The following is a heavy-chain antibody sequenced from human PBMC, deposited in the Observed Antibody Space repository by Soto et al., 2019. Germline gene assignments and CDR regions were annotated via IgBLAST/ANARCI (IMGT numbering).Heavy chain of an antibody. J-gene: IGHJ6*02. CDR2: IYWDDDK. Sequence: QITLKESGPTLVKPTQTLTLTCTFSGFSLSTTGVGVGWIRQPPGKALEWLALIYWDDDKRYNPSLNSRLTIDKDTSKNQXXLXMXXVDPVDTATYYCVQSRCGGDCLQSYSSHSYYGLDVWGQGTTVTVSS. D-gene: IGHD2-21*02. V-gene: IGHV2-5*02. CDR3: VQSRCGGDCLQSYSSHSYYGLDV. CDR1: GFSLSTTGVG.